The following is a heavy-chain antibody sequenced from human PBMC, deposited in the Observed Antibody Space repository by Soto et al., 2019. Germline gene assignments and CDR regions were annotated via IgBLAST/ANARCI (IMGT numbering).Heavy chain of an antibody. Sequence: GGSLRLSCAASGFNFSNHWMHWVRQRPGEGLVWVSRITSDGKSKAYAESVKGRFAISRDNAKNTLYLQMNGLTAEDTAVYYCARESGDWPPNWFDPWGQGTLVTVSS. D-gene: IGHD2-21*02. CDR1: GFNFSNHW. CDR2: ITSDGKSK. J-gene: IGHJ5*02. CDR3: ARESGDWPPNWFDP. V-gene: IGHV3-74*01.